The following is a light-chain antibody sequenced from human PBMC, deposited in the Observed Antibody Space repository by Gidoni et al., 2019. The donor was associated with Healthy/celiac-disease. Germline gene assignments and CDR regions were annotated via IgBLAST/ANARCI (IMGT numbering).Light chain of an antibody. CDR3: MQALQTPRLT. Sequence: IVMSQSPLSLPVTPREPASISCMSSQSLLHSNGYNYLDWYLQKPGQSPQLLIYLGSNRASGVPDRFSGSGSGTDFTLKISRVEAEDVGVYYCMQALQTPRLTFGGGTKVEIK. V-gene: IGKV2-28*01. CDR2: LGS. CDR1: QSLLHSNGYNY. J-gene: IGKJ4*01.